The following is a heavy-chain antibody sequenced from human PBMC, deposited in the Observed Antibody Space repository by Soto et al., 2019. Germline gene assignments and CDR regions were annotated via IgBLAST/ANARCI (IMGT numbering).Heavy chain of an antibody. CDR3: ARRQTTSCGWGTGARCLNP. CDR1: AGSISSGGYY. CDR2: IYYSGST. J-gene: IGHJ4*02. Sequence: QVQLQESGPGLVKPSQTLSLTCTVSAGSISSGGYYWSWIRQHPGKGLEWIGYIYYSGSTYYHPSLKSRVRISVESPENQSCAKLRFVTAAHTLVHYCARRQTTSCGWGTGARCLNPGGQTTLV. V-gene: IGHV4-31*03. D-gene: IGHD3-10*01.